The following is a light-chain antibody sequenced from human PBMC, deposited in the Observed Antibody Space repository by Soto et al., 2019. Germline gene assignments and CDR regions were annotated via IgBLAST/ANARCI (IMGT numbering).Light chain of an antibody. CDR1: QGIRTT. V-gene: IGKV1-13*02. J-gene: IGKJ5*01. Sequence: AIQLTQSPSSLSASVGDRDTITCRAGQGIRTTLAWYQQKPGKPPKLLIYDASSLQSGVPSRFSGSGSGTDFSLTISSLQPEDFATYYCQQFNSYPITFGQGTRLEIK. CDR3: QQFNSYPIT. CDR2: DAS.